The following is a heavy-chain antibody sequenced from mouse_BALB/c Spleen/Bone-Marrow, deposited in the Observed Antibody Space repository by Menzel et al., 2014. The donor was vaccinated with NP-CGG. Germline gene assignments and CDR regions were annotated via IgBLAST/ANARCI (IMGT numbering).Heavy chain of an antibody. CDR1: GFSLTSYG. J-gene: IGHJ2*01. Sequence: VKLAESGPGLVAPSQSLSITCTVSGFSLTSYGVHWVRQPPGKGLEWLGVIWGGGSTNYNSALMSRLSISKDNSKSHVFLKMNSLQTDDAAMYYCARVIRYERYFDYWGQGTTLTVSS. V-gene: IGHV2-9*02. D-gene: IGHD2-14*01. CDR3: ARVIRYERYFDY. CDR2: IWGGGST.